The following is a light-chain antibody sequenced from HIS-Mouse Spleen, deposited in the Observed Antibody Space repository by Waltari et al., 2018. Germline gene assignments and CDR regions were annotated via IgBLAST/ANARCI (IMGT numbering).Light chain of an antibody. CDR2: KDS. Sequence: SYELTQPPSVSVSPGQTARITCSGDALPKQYAYWYQQKPGQAPVLVIYKDSERPSGIPERLSGSSSGKTGTVTIRGVQAEDEADYYWQTADSSGTYWVFGGGTKLTVL. V-gene: IGLV3-25*03. CDR3: QTADSSGTYWV. CDR1: ALPKQY. J-gene: IGLJ3*02.